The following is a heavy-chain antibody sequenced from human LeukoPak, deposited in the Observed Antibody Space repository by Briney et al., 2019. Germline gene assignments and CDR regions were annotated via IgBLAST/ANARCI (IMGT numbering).Heavy chain of an antibody. Sequence: PGGSLRLSCAASGFTFDDYGMSWVRQAPGKGLEWVSGINWNGGSTGSADSVKGRFTISRDNAKNSLYLEINSLRAEDTAVYYCARDQGVWNGYDILTGYSKGVLDYWGQGTLVTVSS. CDR3: ARDQGVWNGYDILTGYSKGVLDY. CDR1: GFTFDDYG. D-gene: IGHD3-9*01. J-gene: IGHJ4*02. V-gene: IGHV3-20*04. CDR2: INWNGGST.